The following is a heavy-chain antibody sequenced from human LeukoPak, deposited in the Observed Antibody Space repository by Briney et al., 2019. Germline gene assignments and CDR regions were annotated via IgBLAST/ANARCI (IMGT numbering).Heavy chain of an antibody. CDR2: ISSSSSTI. Sequence: GGSLRLSCAASGFTFSSYSMNWVRQAPGKGLEWVSYISSSSSTIYYADSVKGRFTISRDNAKNSLYLQMNSLRAEDTAVYYCASLQSDLGDAFDIWGQGTMVTVSS. J-gene: IGHJ3*02. V-gene: IGHV3-48*04. CDR3: ASLQSDLGDAFDI. CDR1: GFTFSSYS. D-gene: IGHD2-21*01.